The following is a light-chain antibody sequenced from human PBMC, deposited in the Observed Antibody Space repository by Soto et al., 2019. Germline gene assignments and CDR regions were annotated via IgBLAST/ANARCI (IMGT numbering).Light chain of an antibody. CDR3: SSYAGSNIPVV. V-gene: IGLV2-8*01. CDR1: SSDVGGYNC. Sequence: QSVLTQPPSASGSPGQSVTLSCTGTSSDVGGYNCVSWYQQHPGKAPKLMIYEVSKRPSGVPDRFSGSKSGNTASLTVSGLQAEDEADYYCSSYAGSNIPVVFGGGTKLTVL. J-gene: IGLJ2*01. CDR2: EVS.